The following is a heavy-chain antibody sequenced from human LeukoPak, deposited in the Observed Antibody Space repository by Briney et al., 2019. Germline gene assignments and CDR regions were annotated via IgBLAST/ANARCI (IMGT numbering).Heavy chain of an antibody. J-gene: IGHJ6*02. CDR2: IYPGDSDI. Sequence: GESLKISCKGSGYSFTSYWLGWVRQMPGKGLEWMGIIYPGDSDIRYSPSFQGQVTISADKSISTAYLQWSSLEASDTAMYYCARQDGYCSGGSCSSLEYYYYYGMDVWGQGTTVTVSS. CDR1: GYSFTSYW. V-gene: IGHV5-51*01. D-gene: IGHD2-15*01. CDR3: ARQDGYCSGGSCSSLEYYYYYGMDV.